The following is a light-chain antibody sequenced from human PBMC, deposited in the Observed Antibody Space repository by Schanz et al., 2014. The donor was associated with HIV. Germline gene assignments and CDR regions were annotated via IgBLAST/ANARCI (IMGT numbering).Light chain of an antibody. Sequence: QSALTQPPSASGSPGQSVTISCTGTSSDVGDYNYVSWYQQHPGKAPKLMIYEVTKRPSGVPDRFSGSKSGNTASLTVSGLQAEDEADYFCQSYDSSLIGQYVIFGGGTKLTVL. V-gene: IGLV2-8*01. CDR3: QSYDSSLIGQYVI. CDR2: EVT. CDR1: SSDVGDYNY. J-gene: IGLJ2*01.